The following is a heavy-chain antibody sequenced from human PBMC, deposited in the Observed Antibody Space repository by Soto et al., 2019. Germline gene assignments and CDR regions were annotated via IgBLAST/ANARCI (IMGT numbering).Heavy chain of an antibody. V-gene: IGHV3-49*03. Sequence: GGSLRLSCTASGFTFGEYAMSWFRQAPGKGLEWVGFIRSKAYGGTTEYAASVKGRFTISRDDSKSIAYLQMNSLKTEDTAVYYCTRAFDFWSGFDYWGQGTLVTVSS. CDR2: IRSKAYGGTT. CDR3: TRAFDFWSGFDY. CDR1: GFTFGEYA. J-gene: IGHJ4*02. D-gene: IGHD3-3*01.